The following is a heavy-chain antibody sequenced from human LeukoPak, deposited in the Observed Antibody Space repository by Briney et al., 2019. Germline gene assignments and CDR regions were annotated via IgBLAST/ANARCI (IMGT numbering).Heavy chain of an antibody. V-gene: IGHV1-46*01. CDR1: GYTFTSYY. Sequence: GASVKVSCKASGYTFTSYYIHWVRQAPGQGLEWMGIINANDGYTSYAQKFQGRVTMTRDMSTSSVYMDLSSLRSEDTAMYYCARGLSYSSSWYFGLWEENDYWGQGTLVTVSS. CDR3: ARGLSYSSSWYFGLWEENDY. CDR2: INANDGYT. J-gene: IGHJ4*02. D-gene: IGHD6-13*01.